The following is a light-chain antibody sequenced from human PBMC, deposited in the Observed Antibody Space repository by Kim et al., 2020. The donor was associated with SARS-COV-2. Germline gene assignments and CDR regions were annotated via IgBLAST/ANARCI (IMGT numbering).Light chain of an antibody. CDR2: EDN. V-gene: IGLV6-57*03. CDR3: QSYDSSNWV. CDR1: SGIIASNY. J-gene: IGLJ3*02. Sequence: GKTVAISCTRSSGIIASNYVQWYQQRPGSAPTTVIYEDNQRPSGVPDRFSGSIDSSSNSASLTISGLKTEDEADYYCQSYDSSNWVFGGGTQLTVL.